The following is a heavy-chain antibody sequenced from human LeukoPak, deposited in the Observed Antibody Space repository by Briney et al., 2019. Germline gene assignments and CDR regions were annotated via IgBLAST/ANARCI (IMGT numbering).Heavy chain of an antibody. V-gene: IGHV1-69*13. Sequence: ASVKVSCKASGGTFSSYAISWVRQAPGQGLEWMGGIIPIFGTANYAQKFQGRVTITADESTSTAYMELSSLRSEDTAVYYCARDRVMVRGATNWFDRWGQGTLVTVSS. CDR2: IIPIFGTA. CDR3: ARDRVMVRGATNWFDR. CDR1: GGTFSSYA. D-gene: IGHD3-10*01. J-gene: IGHJ5*02.